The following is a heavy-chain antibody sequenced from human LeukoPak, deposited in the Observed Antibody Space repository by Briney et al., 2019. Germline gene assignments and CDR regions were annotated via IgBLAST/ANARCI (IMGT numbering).Heavy chain of an antibody. CDR2: IYYSGST. V-gene: IGHV4-59*01. CDR3: ARGAYDSSGYYWVGCYGMDV. D-gene: IGHD3-22*01. J-gene: IGHJ6*02. Sequence: SETLSLTCTVSGGSISSYYWSWIRQPPGKGLEWIGYIYYSGSTNYNPSLKSRVTISVDTSKNQFSLKLSSVTAADTAVYYCARGAYDSSGYYWVGCYGMDVWGQGTTVTVSS. CDR1: GGSISSYY.